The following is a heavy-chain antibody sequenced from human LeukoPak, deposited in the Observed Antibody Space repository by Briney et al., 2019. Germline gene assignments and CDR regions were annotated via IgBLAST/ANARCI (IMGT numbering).Heavy chain of an antibody. Sequence: SETLSLTCAVYGGSFSGYYWSWVRQPPGKGLERIGEINDSGRTKYNPSLTSRGTISVDTSKNQFSLKLSSVTAADPAVYYCARVSMTVIGPPYFDFWGQGTLVTVSS. CDR3: ARVSMTVIGPPYFDF. V-gene: IGHV4-34*01. D-gene: IGHD4-17*01. CDR2: INDSGRT. J-gene: IGHJ4*02. CDR1: GGSFSGYY.